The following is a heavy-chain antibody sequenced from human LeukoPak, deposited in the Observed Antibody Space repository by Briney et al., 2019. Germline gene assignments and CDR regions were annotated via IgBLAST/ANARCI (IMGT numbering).Heavy chain of an antibody. D-gene: IGHD6-13*01. J-gene: IGHJ3*02. CDR2: ISSRGSTI. CDR1: GFTFSSYE. CDR3: ARTWGSSWYPDASDI. Sequence: GGALRLSCAASGFTFSSYEMNWVGQAPGRGLEWVSYISSRGSTIYYADSVKGRFTISRDNAKNSLYLQMNSLRAEDTAVYYCARTWGSSWYPDASDIWGQGTMVTVSS. V-gene: IGHV3-48*03.